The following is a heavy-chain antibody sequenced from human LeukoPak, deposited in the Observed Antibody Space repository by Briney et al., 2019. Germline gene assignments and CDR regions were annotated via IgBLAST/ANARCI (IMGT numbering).Heavy chain of an antibody. CDR2: MNPNSGNI. CDR3: ARDSAPLAAAGTRYFDY. V-gene: IGHV1-8*01. CDR1: GYTFTSYD. J-gene: IGHJ4*02. D-gene: IGHD6-13*01. Sequence: ASVKVSCKASGYTFTSYDINWVRQATGQGLEWMGWMNPNSGNIGYAQKFQGRVTITRDTSASTAYMELSSLRSEDTAVYYCARDSAPLAAAGTRYFDYWGQGTLVTVSS.